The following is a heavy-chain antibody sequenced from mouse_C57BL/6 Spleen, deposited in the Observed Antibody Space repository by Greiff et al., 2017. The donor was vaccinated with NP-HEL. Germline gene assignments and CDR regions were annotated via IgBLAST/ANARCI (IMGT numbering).Heavy chain of an antibody. D-gene: IGHD1-1*01. CDR3: ARDPVATRAMDY. Sequence: EVHLVESGGGLVQPGGSLSLSCAASGFTFTDYYMSWVRQPPGKALEWLGFIRNKANGYTTEYSASVKGRFTISRDNSQSILYLQMNALRAEDSATYYCARDPVATRAMDYWGQGTSVTVSS. V-gene: IGHV7-3*01. J-gene: IGHJ4*01. CDR1: GFTFTDYY. CDR2: IRNKANGYTT.